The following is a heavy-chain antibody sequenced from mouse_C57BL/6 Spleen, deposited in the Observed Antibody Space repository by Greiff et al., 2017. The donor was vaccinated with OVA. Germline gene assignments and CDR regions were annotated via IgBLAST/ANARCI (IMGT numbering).Heavy chain of an antibody. CDR3: ARWYYGSSYVFDY. CDR1: GYSFTGYY. J-gene: IGHJ2*01. D-gene: IGHD1-1*01. V-gene: IGHV1-42*01. CDR2: INPSTGGT. Sequence: EVQLLESGPGLVKPGASVKLSCTASGYSFTGYYMTWVHQSPEKSLEWIGDINPSTGGTTYNPSFKAKATFTVDKSSSTEYMQLKSMIYEDSAVYDCARWYYGSSYVFDYWGQGTTLTVSS.